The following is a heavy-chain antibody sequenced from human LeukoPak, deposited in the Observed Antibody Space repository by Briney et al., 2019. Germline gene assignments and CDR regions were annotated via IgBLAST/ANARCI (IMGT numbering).Heavy chain of an antibody. CDR1: GYTFTYYG. J-gene: IGHJ6*02. Sequence: ASVKVSCKASGYTFTYYGISWVRQAPGQGLEWLGWMNPNSGNTGYAQKFQGRVTMTRNTSISTAYMELSSLRSEDTAVYYCARAYYGSGSYYTDSYYYGMDVWGQGTTVTVSS. V-gene: IGHV1-8*02. CDR2: MNPNSGNT. D-gene: IGHD3-10*01. CDR3: ARAYYGSGSYYTDSYYYGMDV.